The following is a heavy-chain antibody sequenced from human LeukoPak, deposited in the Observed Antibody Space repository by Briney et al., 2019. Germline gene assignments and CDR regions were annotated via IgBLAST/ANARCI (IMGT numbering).Heavy chain of an antibody. V-gene: IGHV4-39*07. J-gene: IGHJ4*02. CDR2: IYYSGST. CDR3: ARKSADSSGYYYFDY. D-gene: IGHD3-22*01. Sequence: PSETLSLTCTASGGSISSSSYYWGWIRQPPGKGLEWIGSIYYSGSTYYNPSLKSRVTISVDTSKNQFSLKLSSVTAADTAVYYCARKSADSSGYYYFDYWGQGTLVTVSS. CDR1: GGSISSSSYY.